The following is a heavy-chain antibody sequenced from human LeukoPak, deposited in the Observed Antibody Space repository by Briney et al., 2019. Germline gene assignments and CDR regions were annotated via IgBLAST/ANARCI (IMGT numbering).Heavy chain of an antibody. CDR1: GFTFSSYP. J-gene: IGHJ4*02. D-gene: IGHD1-26*01. CDR2: ISSNGGST. V-gene: IGHV3-64*01. CDR3: ARSSGSYGPFEY. Sequence: GGSLRLSCEVAGFTFSSYPMHWVRQAPGRGLEYVSRISSNGGSTYYANSVKDRFTISKDNSKNTLYLQMGSLRAEDMAVYYCARSSGSYGPFEYWGQGTPVTVSS.